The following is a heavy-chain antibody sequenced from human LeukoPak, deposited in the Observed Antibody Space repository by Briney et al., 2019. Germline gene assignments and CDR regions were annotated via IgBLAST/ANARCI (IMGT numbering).Heavy chain of an antibody. CDR1: GYTFTGYY. Sequence: ASVKVSCKASGYTFTGYYMHWVRQAPGQGLEWMGWINPNSGGTNYAQKFQGRVTMTRDTSISTAYMELSRLRSDDTAVYYCASRGGYCSGGSCYSVDYWGQGTLVTVSS. D-gene: IGHD2-15*01. V-gene: IGHV1-2*02. CDR2: INPNSGGT. CDR3: ASRGGYCSGGSCYSVDY. J-gene: IGHJ4*02.